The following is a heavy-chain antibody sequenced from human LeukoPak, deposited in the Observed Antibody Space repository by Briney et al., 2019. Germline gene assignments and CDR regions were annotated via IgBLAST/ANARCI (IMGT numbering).Heavy chain of an antibody. Sequence: SETLSLTCTVSGYSISSGYYWGWIRQPPGKGLEWIGYIYYSGSTNYNPSLKSRVTISVDTSKNQFSLKLSSVTAADTAVYYCARSKDILTGYCSDYWGQGTLVTVSS. CDR2: IYYSGST. J-gene: IGHJ4*02. CDR3: ARSKDILTGYCSDY. V-gene: IGHV4-61*01. D-gene: IGHD3-9*01. CDR1: GYSISSGYY.